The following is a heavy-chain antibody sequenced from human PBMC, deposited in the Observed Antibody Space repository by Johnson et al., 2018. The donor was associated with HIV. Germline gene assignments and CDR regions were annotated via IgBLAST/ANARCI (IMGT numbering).Heavy chain of an antibody. CDR3: ARDRRLSLYYYDSSGYYRPDAFDI. J-gene: IGHJ3*02. Sequence: QVQLVESGGGVVQPGRSLRLSCAVSGFTFSSYCLHWVRQAPGKGLEWVAVISYDGSNEYFADSVKGRFTISRDNSKNTLYLQMNSLRSEDTAVYYCARDRRLSLYYYDSSGYYRPDAFDIWGQGTMVTVSS. CDR2: ISYDGSNE. CDR1: GFTFSSYC. V-gene: IGHV3-30*03. D-gene: IGHD3-22*01.